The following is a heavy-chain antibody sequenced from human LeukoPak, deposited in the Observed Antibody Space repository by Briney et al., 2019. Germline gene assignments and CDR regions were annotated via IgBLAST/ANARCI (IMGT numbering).Heavy chain of an antibody. Sequence: SETLSLTCTVSGGSISSYYWSWIRQPAGKGLEWIGRIYTSGSTNYNPSLKSRVTMSVDTSKNQFSLKLSSVTAADMAVYYCARNGVVATYHYFDYWGQGTLVTVSS. D-gene: IGHD5-12*01. CDR2: IYTSGST. CDR1: GGSISSYY. CDR3: ARNGVVATYHYFDY. J-gene: IGHJ4*02. V-gene: IGHV4-4*07.